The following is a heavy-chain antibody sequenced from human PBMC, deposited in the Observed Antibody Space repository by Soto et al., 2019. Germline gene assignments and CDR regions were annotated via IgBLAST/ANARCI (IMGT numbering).Heavy chain of an antibody. J-gene: IGHJ4*02. CDR1: GGSISSYY. CDR3: AVESYDCWSGLIGTVDY. Sequence: PSETLSLTCTVSGGSISSYYWSWIRQPPGKGLEWIGYIYYSGSTNYNPSLKSRVTISVDTSKNQFSLKLSSVTAADTAVYYCAVESYDCWSGLIGTVDYWGQGTLVTFSS. CDR2: IYYSGST. D-gene: IGHD3-3*01. V-gene: IGHV4-59*08.